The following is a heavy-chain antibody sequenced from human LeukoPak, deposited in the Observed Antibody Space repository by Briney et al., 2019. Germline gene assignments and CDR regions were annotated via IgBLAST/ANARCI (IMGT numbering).Heavy chain of an antibody. CDR1: GYTFTSYY. CDR2: INPSGGST. D-gene: IGHD3-3*01. J-gene: IGHJ4*02. V-gene: IGHV1-46*03. CDR3: ARAIFGVVGILDY. Sequence: ASVKVSCTASGYTFTSYYMHWVRQAPGQGLEWMGRINPSGGSTSYAQKFQGRVTMTRDTSTSTVYMELSSLRSEDTAVYYCARAIFGVVGILDYWGQGTLVTVSS.